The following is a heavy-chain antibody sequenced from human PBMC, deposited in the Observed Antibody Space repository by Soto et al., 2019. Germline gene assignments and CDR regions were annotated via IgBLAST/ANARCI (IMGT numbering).Heavy chain of an antibody. Sequence: ASVKVSCKASGYTFTSYGISWVRQAPGQGLEWMGWISAYNGNTNYAQKHQGRVTMTTDTSTSTANMEMRSLRSDNTAVYYCARDAPIVGATRLDYWGQGTLVTVSS. D-gene: IGHD1-26*01. CDR3: ARDAPIVGATRLDY. J-gene: IGHJ4*02. V-gene: IGHV1-18*01. CDR1: GYTFTSYG. CDR2: ISAYNGNT.